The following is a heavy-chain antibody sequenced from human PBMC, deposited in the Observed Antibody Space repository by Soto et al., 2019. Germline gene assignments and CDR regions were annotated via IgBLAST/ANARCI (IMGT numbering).Heavy chain of an antibody. Sequence: AASVKVSCKASGYTFTSYGISWVRQAPGQGLEWMGWISAYNGNTNYAQKLQGRVTMTTDTSTSTAYMELRSLRSDDTAVYYCARDSYEFGVGNYYYYGMDVWGQGTTVTVSS. CDR2: ISAYNGNT. J-gene: IGHJ6*02. V-gene: IGHV1-18*01. D-gene: IGHD3-3*01. CDR1: GYTFTSYG. CDR3: ARDSYEFGVGNYYYYGMDV.